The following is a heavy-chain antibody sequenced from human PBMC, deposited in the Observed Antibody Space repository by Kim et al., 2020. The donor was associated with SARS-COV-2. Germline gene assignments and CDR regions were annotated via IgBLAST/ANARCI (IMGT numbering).Heavy chain of an antibody. Sequence: GGSLRLSCATSGFMFSGYDMHWVRQAPGKGLEWVAVISTDGSLKYYADSVRGRFTISRDNSKSSLYLHMNSLRPEDTAVYYCATRPPCSGGICFGLDSWGQGTLVTVSS. J-gene: IGHJ4*02. CDR1: GFMFSGYD. CDR2: ISTDGSLK. V-gene: IGHV3-30*03. D-gene: IGHD2-15*01. CDR3: ATRPPCSGGICFGLDS.